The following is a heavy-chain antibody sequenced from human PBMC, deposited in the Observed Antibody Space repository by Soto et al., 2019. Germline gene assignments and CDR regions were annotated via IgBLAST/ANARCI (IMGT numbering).Heavy chain of an antibody. CDR2: FIPIFVSA. CDR3: ARDLSSDSTGFRGYDL. V-gene: IGHV1-69*01. CDR1: GGTGSSYA. Sequence: QVHLVQSGAEVKKAGSSVKVSCKASGGTGSSYAITWVRQDPGKGLAWMGGFIPIFVSAHYAQKFQGRVTITADESTSTAYMELSGLRSEDTAIYYCARDLSSDSTGFRGYDLWGQGTLVTVSS. D-gene: IGHD3-10*01. J-gene: IGHJ4*02.